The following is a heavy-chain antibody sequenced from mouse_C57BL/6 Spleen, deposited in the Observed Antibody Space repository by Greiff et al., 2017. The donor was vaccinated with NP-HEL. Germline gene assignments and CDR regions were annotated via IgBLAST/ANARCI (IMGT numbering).Heavy chain of an antibody. CDR1: GYTFTDYY. Sequence: QVQLHQSGAELVRPGASVKLSCKASGYTFTDYYINWVKRRPGQGLEWIARIYPGSGNTYYNEKFKGKATLTAEKSSSTAYMQLSSLTSEDSAVYFCARQGDYAMDYWGQGTSVTVSS. CDR3: ARQGDYAMDY. J-gene: IGHJ4*01. V-gene: IGHV1-76*01. CDR2: IYPGSGNT.